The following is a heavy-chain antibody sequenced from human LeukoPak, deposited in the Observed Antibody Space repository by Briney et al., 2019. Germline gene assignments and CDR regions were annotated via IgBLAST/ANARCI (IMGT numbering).Heavy chain of an antibody. Sequence: PGGSLRLSCAASGFTVSSNYMSRVRQAPGKGLEWVSAISGSGGSTYYADSVKGRFTISRDNSKNTLYLQMNSLRAEDTAVYYCAKGCGGDCYDAFDIWGQGTMVTVSS. J-gene: IGHJ3*02. CDR1: GFTVSSNY. V-gene: IGHV3-23*01. CDR3: AKGCGGDCYDAFDI. D-gene: IGHD2-21*01. CDR2: ISGSGGST.